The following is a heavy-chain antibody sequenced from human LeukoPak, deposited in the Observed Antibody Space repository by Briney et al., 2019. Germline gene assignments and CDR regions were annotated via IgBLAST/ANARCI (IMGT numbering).Heavy chain of an antibody. CDR3: ATNGRVTIFGVVRPPLNV. J-gene: IGHJ6*02. CDR2: ISGSGGST. D-gene: IGHD3-3*01. Sequence: PGGSLRLSCAASGFTFTIYSMNWVRQAPGKGLEWVSAISGSGGSTYYADSVKGRFTISRDNSKNTLYLQMNSLRAEDTAVYYCATNGRVTIFGVVRPPLNVWGQGTTVTVSS. V-gene: IGHV3-23*01. CDR1: GFTFTIYS.